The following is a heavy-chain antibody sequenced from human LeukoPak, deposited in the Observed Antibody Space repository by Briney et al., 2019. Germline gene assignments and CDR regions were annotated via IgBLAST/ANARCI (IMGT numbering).Heavy chain of an antibody. J-gene: IGHJ5*02. D-gene: IGHD2-15*01. V-gene: IGHV4-31*03. CDR2: IYYSGST. Sequence: PSETLSLTCTVSGGSISSGGYYWSWIRQHPGKGLEWIGYIYYSGSTCYNPSLKSRVTISVDTSKNQFSLKLSSVTAADTAVYYCARGYCSGGSCETHWFDPWGQGTLVTVSS. CDR1: GGSISSGGYY. CDR3: ARGYCSGGSCETHWFDP.